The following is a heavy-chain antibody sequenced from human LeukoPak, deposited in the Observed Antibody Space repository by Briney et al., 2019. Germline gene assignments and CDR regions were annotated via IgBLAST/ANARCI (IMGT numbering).Heavy chain of an antibody. Sequence: SETLSLTCTVSGGSISSSSYYWGWIRQPPGKGLEWIGTIYYSGGTYYNPSLKSRVTISVDTSKNQFSLKLTSVTAAETAVYYCARRRLRPEAFDIWGQGTMVTVSS. CDR3: ARRRLRPEAFDI. CDR2: IYYSGGT. J-gene: IGHJ3*02. CDR1: GGSISSSSYY. V-gene: IGHV4-39*01. D-gene: IGHD4-17*01.